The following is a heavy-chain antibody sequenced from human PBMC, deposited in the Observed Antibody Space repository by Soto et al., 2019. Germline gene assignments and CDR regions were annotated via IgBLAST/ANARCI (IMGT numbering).Heavy chain of an antibody. CDR3: AKDPGDSSRREGWYYFDY. V-gene: IGHV3-23*01. Sequence: GGSLRLSCAASGFTFSSYAMSWVRQAPGKGLEWVSAISGSGGSTYYADSVKGRFTISRDNSKNTLYLQMNSLRAEDTAVYYCAKDPGDSSRREGWYYFDYWGQGTLVTVSS. D-gene: IGHD6-19*01. CDR2: ISGSGGST. J-gene: IGHJ4*02. CDR1: GFTFSSYA.